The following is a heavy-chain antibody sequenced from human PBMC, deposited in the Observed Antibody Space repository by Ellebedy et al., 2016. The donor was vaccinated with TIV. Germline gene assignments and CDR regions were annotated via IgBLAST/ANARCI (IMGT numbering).Heavy chain of an antibody. J-gene: IGHJ4*02. V-gene: IGHV1-46*01. CDR1: GYIFTSHD. CDR2: INPSSGNT. CDR3: ARQSVPLGHCSGTSCYAGSPNFDY. Sequence: ASVKVSCKASGYIFTSHDINWVRQAPGQGLEWMGMINPSSGNTRYAQRFQGSVSMTRDTSTSMVYMELSSLRSGDTAMYYCARQSVPLGHCSGTSCYAGSPNFDYWGQGTLVTVSS. D-gene: IGHD2-2*01.